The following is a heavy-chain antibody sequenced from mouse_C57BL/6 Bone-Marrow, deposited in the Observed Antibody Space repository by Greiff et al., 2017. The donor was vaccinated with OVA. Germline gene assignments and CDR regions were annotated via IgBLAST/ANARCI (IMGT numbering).Heavy chain of an antibody. CDR1: GYTFTSYW. Sequence: QVQLQQPGAELVKPGASVKLSCKASGYTFTSYWMHWVKQRPGQGLEWIGMIHPNSGSTNYNEKFKSKATLTVDKSSSTAYMQLSSLTSEDSADYYCARDYYGSSYTFWYFDVWGTGTTVTVSS. D-gene: IGHD1-1*01. J-gene: IGHJ1*03. CDR2: IHPNSGST. CDR3: ARDYYGSSYTFWYFDV. V-gene: IGHV1-64*01.